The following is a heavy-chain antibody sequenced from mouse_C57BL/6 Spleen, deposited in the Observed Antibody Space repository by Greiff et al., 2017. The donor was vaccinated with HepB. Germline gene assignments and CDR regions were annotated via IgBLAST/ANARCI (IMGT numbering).Heavy chain of an antibody. V-gene: IGHV1-85*01. Sequence: QVQLQQSGPELVKPGASVKLSCKASGYTFTSYDINWVKQRTGQGLERIGWIYPRDGSTKYNEKFKGKATLTVDTSSSTSYMELHSLTSEDSAVYFFARRILLRGVAGAMDYWGQGTSVTVSS. D-gene: IGHD1-1*01. CDR1: GYTFTSYD. CDR2: IYPRDGST. J-gene: IGHJ4*01. CDR3: ARRILLRGVAGAMDY.